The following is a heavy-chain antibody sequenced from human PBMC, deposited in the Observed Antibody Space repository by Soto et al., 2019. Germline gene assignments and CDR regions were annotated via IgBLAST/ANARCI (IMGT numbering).Heavy chain of an antibody. CDR1: GFTFSNAW. D-gene: IGHD6-6*01. CDR3: TTGRIAASPRRFYMDV. CDR2: IKSKTDGGTT. V-gene: IGHV3-15*01. Sequence: GGSLRLSCAASGFTFSNAWMSWVRQAPGKGLEWVGRIKSKTDGGTTDYAAPGKGRFTNSGDDSKNTLYLQMNSLKTEDTAVYYCTTGRIAASPRRFYMDVWGKGTTVTVSS. J-gene: IGHJ6*03.